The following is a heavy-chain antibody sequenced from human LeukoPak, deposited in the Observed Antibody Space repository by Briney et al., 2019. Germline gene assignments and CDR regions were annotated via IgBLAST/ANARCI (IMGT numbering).Heavy chain of an antibody. CDR1: GFTFSSYS. J-gene: IGHJ4*02. V-gene: IGHV3-48*01. D-gene: IGHD5-12*01. Sequence: GGSLRLSCAASGFTFSSYSMNWVRQAPGKGLEWVSYISSSSSTIYYADSVKGRFTISRGNAKNSLYLQMNSLRAEDTAVYYCARDQRRWLRVTLFDYWGQGTLVIVSS. CDR3: ARDQRRWLRVTLFDY. CDR2: ISSSSSTI.